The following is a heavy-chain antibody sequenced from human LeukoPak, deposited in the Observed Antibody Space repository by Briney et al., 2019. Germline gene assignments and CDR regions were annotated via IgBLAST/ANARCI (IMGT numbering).Heavy chain of an antibody. CDR2: MNPNSGNT. V-gene: IGHV1-8*01. D-gene: IGHD3-22*01. CDR1: GYTFSTCD. Sequence: ASVKVSCKASGYTFSTCDINWVRQATGQGLEWIGWMNPNSGNTGYAQKFQGRVTMTMNTAISTAYMELSSLRSDDTAVYYCARVYSDSSGYYVQGFDYWGQGTLVTVSS. CDR3: ARVYSDSSGYYVQGFDY. J-gene: IGHJ4*02.